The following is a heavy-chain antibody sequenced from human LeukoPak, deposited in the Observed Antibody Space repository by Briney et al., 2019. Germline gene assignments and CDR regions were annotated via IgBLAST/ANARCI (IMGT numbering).Heavy chain of an antibody. D-gene: IGHD3-22*01. CDR1: GFTVSSNY. V-gene: IGHV3-66*04. CDR2: FYSGGST. Sequence: GGSLRLSCAASGFTVSSNYMSWVRQAPGKGLEWVSVFYSGGSTYYADSVKGRYTISRDNSKNTLFLQMNSLRAEDTAVYYCARLHYYDSRGYFNDDYWGQGTLVTVSS. J-gene: IGHJ4*02. CDR3: ARLHYYDSRGYFNDDY.